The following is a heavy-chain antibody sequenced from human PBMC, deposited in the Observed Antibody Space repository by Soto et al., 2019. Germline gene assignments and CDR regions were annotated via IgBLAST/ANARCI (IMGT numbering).Heavy chain of an antibody. D-gene: IGHD3-3*02. Sequence: SMRLSCAASGLSFYSYAMSLVRKAAGKGTEWVSAISGSGGSESYADYVKGRFTISRDISKNALYLQMTSLRAEDTAVYYCEKELFSIGGYFDYSAQGT. CDR3: EKELFSIGGYFDY. CDR2: ISGSGGSE. J-gene: IGHJ4*02. V-gene: IGHV3-23*01. CDR1: GLSFYSYA.